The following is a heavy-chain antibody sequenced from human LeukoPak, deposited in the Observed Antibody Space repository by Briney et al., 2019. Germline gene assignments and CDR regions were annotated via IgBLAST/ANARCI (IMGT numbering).Heavy chain of an antibody. J-gene: IGHJ4*02. V-gene: IGHV4-39*07. Sequence: PSETLSLTCTVSGGSISSSSYYWSWIRQPPGKGLEWIGEINHSGSTNYNPSLKSRVTISVDTSKNQFSLKLSSVTAADTAVYYCASGGYSYGSNFDYWGQGTLVTVSS. CDR1: GGSISSSSYY. D-gene: IGHD5-18*01. CDR2: INHSGST. CDR3: ASGGYSYGSNFDY.